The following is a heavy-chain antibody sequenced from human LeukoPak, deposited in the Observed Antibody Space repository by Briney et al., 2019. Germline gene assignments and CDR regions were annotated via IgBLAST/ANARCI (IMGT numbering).Heavy chain of an antibody. D-gene: IGHD1-26*01. CDR3: AEDMGSGSYCLDY. J-gene: IGHJ4*02. CDR1: GFTFDDYA. CDR2: ISWNSGSI. V-gene: IGHV3-9*01. Sequence: GGSLRLSCAASGFTFDDYAMHWVRQAPGKGLEWVSGISWNSGSIGYADSVKGRFTISRDNAKNSLYLQMNSLRAEDTALYYCAEDMGSGSYCLDYWGQGTLVTVSS.